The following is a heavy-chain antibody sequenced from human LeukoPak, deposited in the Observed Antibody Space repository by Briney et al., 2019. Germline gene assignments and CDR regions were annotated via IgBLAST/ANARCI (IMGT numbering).Heavy chain of an antibody. D-gene: IGHD3-9*01. Sequence: SETLSLTCSVSGDSINSGVSYWAWIRQPPGKGLEWIGTIYYSGSAGSTYYNPSLKSRVTISVDTSRNQFSLNLSSVTAADTATYYCARHLYDKTGRPLDSWGQGTLVTVSS. CDR2: IYYSGSAGST. V-gene: IGHV4-39*01. J-gene: IGHJ4*02. CDR1: GDSINSGVSY. CDR3: ARHLYDKTGRPLDS.